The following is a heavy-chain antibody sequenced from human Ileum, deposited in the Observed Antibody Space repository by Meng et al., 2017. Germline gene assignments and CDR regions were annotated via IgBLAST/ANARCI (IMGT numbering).Heavy chain of an antibody. V-gene: IGHV4-31*01. D-gene: IGHD2-15*01. Sequence: QVQLQGSGPGLAIPSHPPPPTCTSSGESISSGGYYWTWIRQHPGKGLEWIGYIYSSGGTYYTPSLKSLVTISLDTSKNQFSLRLSSVTAADTAVYYCARIGFCSGRSCYGFFDYWGQGTLVTVSS. J-gene: IGHJ4*02. CDR1: GESISSGGYY. CDR3: ARIGFCSGRSCYGFFDY. CDR2: IYSSGGT.